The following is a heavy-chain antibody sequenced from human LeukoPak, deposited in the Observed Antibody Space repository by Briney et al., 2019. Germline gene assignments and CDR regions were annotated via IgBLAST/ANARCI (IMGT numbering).Heavy chain of an antibody. CDR2: INWNGDST. J-gene: IGHJ4*02. CDR3: ARDPGYTYAPNYDF. D-gene: IGHD5-18*01. Sequence: GGSLRLSCAGSGFNFGEYAMSWVRQVPGKGLEWVSGINWNGDSTRYVDSVKGRFTISRDNAKNSLYLQMNSLGDEDTALYYCARDPGYTYAPNYDFWGQGTLVTVSS. V-gene: IGHV3-20*04. CDR1: GFNFGEYA.